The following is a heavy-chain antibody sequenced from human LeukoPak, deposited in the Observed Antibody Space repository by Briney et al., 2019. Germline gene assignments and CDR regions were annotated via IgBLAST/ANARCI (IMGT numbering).Heavy chain of an antibody. V-gene: IGHV3-48*03. D-gene: IGHD5-24*01. CDR1: GFPFSDYE. CDR2: ISSSGSTI. Sequence: TGGSLRLSCAASGFPFSDYEMNWVRQAPGKGLEWVSYISSSGSTIYYADSVKGRFTISRDNAKNSLYLQINSLRAEDTAVYYCARLRGGYRLYWGQGTLVTVSS. J-gene: IGHJ4*02. CDR3: ARLRGGYRLY.